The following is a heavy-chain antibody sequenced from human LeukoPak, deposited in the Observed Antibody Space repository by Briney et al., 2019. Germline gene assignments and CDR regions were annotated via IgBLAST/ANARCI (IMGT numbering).Heavy chain of an antibody. V-gene: IGHV3-48*01. Sequence: PVGSLRLSCAASGFTFSSYSMYWVRQAPGKGLEWVSYIISSGSTTYYADSVKGPVTISRDKATSSLYLHMNSLRAEDTAVYYCAKTFIVGATTFFGFDYWGQGTLVTVSS. D-gene: IGHD1-26*01. CDR1: GFTFSSYS. CDR3: AKTFIVGATTFFGFDY. CDR2: IISSGSTT. J-gene: IGHJ4*02.